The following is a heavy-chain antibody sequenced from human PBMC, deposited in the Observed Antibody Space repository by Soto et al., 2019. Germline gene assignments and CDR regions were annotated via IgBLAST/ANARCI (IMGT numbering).Heavy chain of an antibody. J-gene: IGHJ4*02. Sequence: QVQLVQSGAEVKKPGASVNVSCKASGYAFGGYAISWVRQAPGQGLEWMGWVSAYSGHTDYAQNLQGRVSMTTETSTSTAYMELGRLTSDDTAVYYCARPSGSYGDYAWSLAYWGQGTLVTVSS. CDR1: GYAFGGYA. V-gene: IGHV1-18*04. CDR2: VSAYSGHT. CDR3: ARPSGSYGDYAWSLAY. D-gene: IGHD4-17*01.